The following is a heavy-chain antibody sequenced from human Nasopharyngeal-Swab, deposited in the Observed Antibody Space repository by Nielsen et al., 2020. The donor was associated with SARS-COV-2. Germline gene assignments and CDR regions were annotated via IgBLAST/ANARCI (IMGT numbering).Heavy chain of an antibody. J-gene: IGHJ4*02. V-gene: IGHV3-33*01. CDR2: IWYDGSNK. Sequence: WIRQAPGKGLEWVAVIWYDGSNKYYADSVKGRFTISRDNSKNTLYLQMNSLRAEDTAVYYCARVPGDTAMASDYWGQGTLVTVSS. CDR3: ARVPGDTAMASDY. D-gene: IGHD5-18*01.